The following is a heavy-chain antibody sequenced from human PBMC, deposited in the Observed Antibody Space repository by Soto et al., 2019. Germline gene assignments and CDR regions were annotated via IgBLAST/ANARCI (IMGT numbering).Heavy chain of an antibody. V-gene: IGHV1-2*02. CDR3: ARGGGVGVAGSAAFDM. CDR1: GYPVTAYY. D-gene: IGHD3-3*01. Sequence: QLHLVQSGAVVKKPGASVTVSCSASGYPVTAYYMHWVRQAPGRGLEWMGGINPATGAAKYTQTLQGRVTLPRETSTSTGFMELIGLTSGDTAVFYCARGGGVGVAGSAAFDMWGQGTLVTVSS. CDR2: INPATGAA. J-gene: IGHJ3*02.